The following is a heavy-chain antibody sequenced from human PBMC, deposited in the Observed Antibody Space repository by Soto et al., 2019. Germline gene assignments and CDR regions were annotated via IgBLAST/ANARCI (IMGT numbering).Heavy chain of an antibody. CDR3: ETYSKHIVVVTARNYYYYGMDV. D-gene: IGHD2-21*02. CDR1: RGTFSSYA. V-gene: IGHV1-69*13. CDR2: IIPIFGTA. J-gene: IGHJ6*02. Sequence: ASVKASCTASRGTFSSYAISWVRQAPGQGLEWMGGIIPIFGTANYAQKFQGRVTITADESTSTAYMELSSLRSEDTDVYYCETYSKHIVVVTARNYYYYGMDVWGQGTTVTVSS.